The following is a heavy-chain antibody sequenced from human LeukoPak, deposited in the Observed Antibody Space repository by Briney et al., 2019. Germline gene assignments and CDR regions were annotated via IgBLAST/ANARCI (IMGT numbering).Heavy chain of an antibody. CDR3: ARSYYYDSSGYDYFDY. J-gene: IGHJ4*02. Sequence: SETLSLTCTVSGGSISSDSYYWSWIRQPAGKGLEWIVRIYTSGSTNYNPSLKSRVTISVDTSKNQFSLKLSSVTAADTAVYYCARSYYYDSSGYDYFDYWGQGTLVTVSS. CDR2: IYTSGST. V-gene: IGHV4-61*02. CDR1: GGSISSDSYY. D-gene: IGHD3-22*01.